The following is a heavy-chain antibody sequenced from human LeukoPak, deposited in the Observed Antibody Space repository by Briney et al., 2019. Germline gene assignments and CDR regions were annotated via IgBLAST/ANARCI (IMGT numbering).Heavy chain of an antibody. CDR1: GFTFSSYA. CDR2: ISGSGGST. J-gene: IGHJ4*02. V-gene: IGHV3-23*01. D-gene: IGHD3-22*01. CDR3: AKDVHYYDSSGYYVYYFDY. Sequence: GGSLRLSCAASGFTFSSYAMSWVRQAPGKGLEWVSAISGSGGSTYYADSVKGRFTISRDNSKNTLYLQMNSLRAEDTAVYYCAKDVHYYDSSGYYVYYFDYWGQGTLDTVSS.